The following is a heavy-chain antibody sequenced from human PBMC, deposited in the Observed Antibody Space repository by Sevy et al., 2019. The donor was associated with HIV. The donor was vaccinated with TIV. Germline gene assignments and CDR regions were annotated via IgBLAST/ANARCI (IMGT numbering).Heavy chain of an antibody. Sequence: GGSLRLSCAASAFTFNAHAMHWVRQAPGKGLEWVAVISYDGSSAYYADSVKGRFTISRDNSKNTLYLQMHGLRPDDTAVYYCARDAGYSAGWHPSYWGQGTLVTVSS. V-gene: IGHV3-30*03. J-gene: IGHJ4*02. D-gene: IGHD6-13*01. CDR3: ARDAGYSAGWHPSY. CDR1: AFTFNAHA. CDR2: ISYDGSSA.